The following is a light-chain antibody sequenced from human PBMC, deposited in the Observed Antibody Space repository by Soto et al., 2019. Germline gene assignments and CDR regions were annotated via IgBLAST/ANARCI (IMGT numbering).Light chain of an antibody. Sequence: EIVLSQSPGTLSLSPGERATLSCRAGQTLSSTFLAWYQQKPAQAPRLLIYGASSRATGVPDRFSGSGSGTDFTLTISRVEPEDFAVYYCQQFGTSPTFGGGTKV. CDR2: GAS. CDR3: QQFGTSPT. V-gene: IGKV3-20*01. CDR1: QTLSSTF. J-gene: IGKJ4*01.